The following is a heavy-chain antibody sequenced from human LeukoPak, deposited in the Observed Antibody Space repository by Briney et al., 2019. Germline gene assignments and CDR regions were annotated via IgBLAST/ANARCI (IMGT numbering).Heavy chain of an antibody. V-gene: IGHV4-34*01. CDR1: GGSFSGYY. CDR2: INHSGST. J-gene: IGHJ4*02. CDR3: ARQNYGSAPLRY. Sequence: SEALSLTCAVYGGSFSGYYWSWIRQPPGKGLEWIGEINHSGSTNYNPSLKSRVTISVDTSKNQFSLKLSSVTAADTAVYFCARQNYGSAPLRYWGQGTLVTVSS. D-gene: IGHD3-10*01.